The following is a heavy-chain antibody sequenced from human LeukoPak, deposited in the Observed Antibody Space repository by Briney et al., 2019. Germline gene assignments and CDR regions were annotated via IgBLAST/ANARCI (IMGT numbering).Heavy chain of an antibody. CDR1: GFTFSTYE. Sequence: QPGGSLRLSCAASGFTFSTYEMNWVRQAPGKGLEWVSYIVSSGATIYYADSVKGRFTISRDNAKDSLYLQMNSLRADDTAIYYCAREDPAAPVACDYWGQGTLVTVSS. V-gene: IGHV3-48*03. D-gene: IGHD6-25*01. CDR3: AREDPAAPVACDY. J-gene: IGHJ4*02. CDR2: IVSSGATI.